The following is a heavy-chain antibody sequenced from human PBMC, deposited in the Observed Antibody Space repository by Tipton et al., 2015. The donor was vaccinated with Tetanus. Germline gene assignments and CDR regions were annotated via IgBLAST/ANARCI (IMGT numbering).Heavy chain of an antibody. V-gene: IGHV4-61*01. D-gene: IGHD7-27*01. CDR2: VYYSGSA. Sequence: TLSLTCTVSGGSVNSGRYYWTWIRQHPGKGLEWIGYVYYSGSATYNPSLRSRVTISVDTSKNQFSLKLSSVTAADTAVYYCARIRQVGKPGPFFDYWGQGTLVTVSS. J-gene: IGHJ4*02. CDR3: ARIRQVGKPGPFFDY. CDR1: GGSVNSGRYY.